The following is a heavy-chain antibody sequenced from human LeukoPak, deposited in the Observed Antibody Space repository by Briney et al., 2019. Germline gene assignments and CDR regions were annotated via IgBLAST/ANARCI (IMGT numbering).Heavy chain of an antibody. J-gene: IGHJ4*02. CDR2: FYCSGST. CDR3: ARLRSPVTILYYFDY. Sequence: PSETLSLTCTVSGGSISSSSYCWGWIRQPPGKGLEWIGRFYCSGSTYYNPSLKSRVTISVDTSKSQFSLKLSSVTAADTAVYYCARLRSPVTILYYFDYWGQGTLVTVSS. D-gene: IGHD4-17*01. V-gene: IGHV4-39*01. CDR1: GGSISSSSYC.